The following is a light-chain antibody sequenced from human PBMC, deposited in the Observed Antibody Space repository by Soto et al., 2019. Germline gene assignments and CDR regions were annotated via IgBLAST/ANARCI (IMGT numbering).Light chain of an antibody. V-gene: IGLV1-51*01. J-gene: IGLJ1*01. Sequence: QSVLTQPPSVSAAPGQQVTISCSRSSSNIGNDYVSWYQQLPGTAPKLLIYDNNKRAAGIPDRFSGSESGTSATLGITGLQTGDEADYYCGRWDSRVSTYVFGTGTKVTVL. CDR3: GRWDSRVSTYV. CDR2: DNN. CDR1: SSNIGNDY.